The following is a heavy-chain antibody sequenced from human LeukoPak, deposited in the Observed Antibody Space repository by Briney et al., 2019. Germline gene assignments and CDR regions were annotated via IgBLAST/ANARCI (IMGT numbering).Heavy chain of an antibody. J-gene: IGHJ4*02. CDR3: ARAEWEQLRWGIDY. CDR1: GFTFSSYE. D-gene: IGHD1-26*01. V-gene: IGHV3-64*01. CDR2: ISSNGGST. Sequence: GGSLRLSCAASGFTFSSYEMNWVRQAPGKGLEYVSGISSNGGSTFYASSVKGRFTISRDNSKNTLYLQMGSLRAEDMAVYYCARAEWEQLRWGIDYWGQGSLVTVSS.